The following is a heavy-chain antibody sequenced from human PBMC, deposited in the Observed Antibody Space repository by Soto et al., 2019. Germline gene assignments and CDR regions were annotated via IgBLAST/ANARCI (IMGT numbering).Heavy chain of an antibody. J-gene: IGHJ4*02. CDR2: IYYSGST. CDR3: ARFSRAVMVDY. V-gene: IGHV4-30-4*01. CDR1: GGSISSGDYY. D-gene: IGHD2-21*01. Sequence: SETLSLTCTVSGGSISSGDYYWSWIRQPPGKGLEWIGYIYYSGSTYYNPSLKSRVTISVDTSKNQFSLKLSSVTAADTAVYYCARFSRAVMVDYWGQGPLVTVSS.